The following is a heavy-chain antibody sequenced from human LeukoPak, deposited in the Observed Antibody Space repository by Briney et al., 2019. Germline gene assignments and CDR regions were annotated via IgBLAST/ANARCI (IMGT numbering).Heavy chain of an antibody. CDR1: GGSISSYY. D-gene: IGHD2-15*01. V-gene: IGHV4-4*07. J-gene: IGHJ4*02. Sequence: SETLSLTCTVSGGSISSYYWSWIRQPAGKGLEWIGRIYTSGSTNYNPSLKSRVTMSVDTSKNQFSLKLSSVTAADMAVYYCVREDILAGWYYFDYWGQGTLVTVSS. CDR3: VREDILAGWYYFDY. CDR2: IYTSGST.